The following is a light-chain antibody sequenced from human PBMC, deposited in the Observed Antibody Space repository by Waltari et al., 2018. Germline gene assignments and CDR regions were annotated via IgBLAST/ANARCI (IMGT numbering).Light chain of an antibody. CDR3: QQSYRAPYT. CDR2: ATS. CDR1: QSVLSSYNNKNY. V-gene: IGKV4-1*01. Sequence: DIVMTQSPDSLAVSLGERATIDCKSSQSVLSSYNNKNYIAWYQQKPGKAPKFLIYATSNLLSGVPSRFSGSESGAEFTLTISSLREEDFATYYCQQSYRAPYTFGQGTKVEIK. J-gene: IGKJ2*01.